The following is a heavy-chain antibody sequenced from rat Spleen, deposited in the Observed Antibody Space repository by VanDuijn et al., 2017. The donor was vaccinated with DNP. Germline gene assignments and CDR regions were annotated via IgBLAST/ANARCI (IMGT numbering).Heavy chain of an antibody. V-gene: IGHV5S10*01. CDR2: IIYDGSDT. CDR1: GFTFSDYA. Sequence: EVQLVESGGGLVQPGNSLKLSCAASGFTFSDYAMAWVRQSPKKGLEWVATIIYDGSDTYYRDSVKGRFTISRDNVKSTLYLQMDSLRSEDTATYYCATRSYDYNYAMDAWGQGVMVTVSS. D-gene: IGHD1-12*01. CDR3: ATRSYDYNYAMDA. J-gene: IGHJ2*01.